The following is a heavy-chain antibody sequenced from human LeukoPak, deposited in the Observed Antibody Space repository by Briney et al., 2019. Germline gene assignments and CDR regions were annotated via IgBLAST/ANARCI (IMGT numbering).Heavy chain of an antibody. J-gene: IGHJ1*01. Sequence: SETLSLTCTVSGGSMSGYFWSWIRQPPGKGLEWIGYIYYSGSTNYNPSLKSRVTISVDTSKNQFSLKLSSVTAADTAVYYCARSITSSWYGDFQQWGQGTLVTVSS. CDR2: IYYSGST. V-gene: IGHV4-59*01. D-gene: IGHD6-13*01. CDR3: ARSITSSWYGDFQQ. CDR1: GGSMSGYF.